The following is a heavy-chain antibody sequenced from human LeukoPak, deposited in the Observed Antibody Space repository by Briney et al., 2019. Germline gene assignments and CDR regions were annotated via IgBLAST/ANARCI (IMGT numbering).Heavy chain of an antibody. CDR1: GGSVSSGSYY. D-gene: IGHD2-15*01. CDR3: ARDVPFYCSGGSCYGNYFDY. Sequence: SETLSLTYTVSGGSVSSGSYYWSWIRQPPGKGLEWIGYIYYSGSTNYNPSLKSRVTISVDTSKNQFSLKLSSVTAADTAVYYCARDVPFYCSGGSCYGNYFDYWGQGTLVTVSS. J-gene: IGHJ4*02. CDR2: IYYSGST. V-gene: IGHV4-61*01.